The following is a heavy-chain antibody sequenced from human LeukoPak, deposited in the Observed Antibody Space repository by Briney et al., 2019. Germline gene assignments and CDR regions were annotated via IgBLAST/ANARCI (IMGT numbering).Heavy chain of an antibody. CDR2: IKQDRSEK. Sequence: ETLSLTCTVSGGSISSSSYYWGWIRQPPGKGLELVANIKQDRSEKYYVDSVKGRFTISRDNAKNSLYLQMNSLRAEDTAVYYCAKGRTEGGTLALDYWGQGTLVTVSS. J-gene: IGHJ4*02. V-gene: IGHV3-7*03. CDR3: AKGRTEGGTLALDY. CDR1: GGSISSSSYY. D-gene: IGHD6-19*01.